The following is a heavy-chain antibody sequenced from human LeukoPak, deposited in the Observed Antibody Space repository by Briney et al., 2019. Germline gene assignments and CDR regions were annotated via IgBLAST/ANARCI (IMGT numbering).Heavy chain of an antibody. Sequence: NPSETLSLTCTVSGASISSSTYYWSWIRQPAGKGLEWIGRIYTSGSTNYNPSLKSRVTMSVDTSKNQFSLKLSSVTAADTAVYYCARVAVAGTFDYWGQGTLVTVSS. V-gene: IGHV4-61*02. D-gene: IGHD6-19*01. J-gene: IGHJ4*02. CDR1: GASISSSTYY. CDR3: ARVAVAGTFDY. CDR2: IYTSGST.